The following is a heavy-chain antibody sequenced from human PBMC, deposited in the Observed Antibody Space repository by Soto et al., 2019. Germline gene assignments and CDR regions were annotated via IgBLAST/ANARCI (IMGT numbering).Heavy chain of an antibody. CDR1: GDRVANNSAA. CDR2: TYYRSKWFD. D-gene: IGHD6-19*01. Sequence: SQTLSLTCAISGDRVANNSAAWNWIRQSPSRGLEWLGRTYYRSKWFDDYAVSVKSRITVNPDTAKNHFSLQLNSVTPEDTAVYYCARGVAGRGYYFDYWGPGTLVTVSS. V-gene: IGHV6-1*01. CDR3: ARGVAGRGYYFDY. J-gene: IGHJ4*02.